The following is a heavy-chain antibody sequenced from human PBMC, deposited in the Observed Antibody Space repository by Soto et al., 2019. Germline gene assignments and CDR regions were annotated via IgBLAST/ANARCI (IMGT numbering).Heavy chain of an antibody. Sequence: EVQLLESGGGLVQPGGSLRLSCAASGFTFSNYAMSWVRQAPGKGLEWVSAMSGPGDTTYYADSVKGRFTISRDNSKNTLSLHMTSLRAEDTAVYYCAKVPALLWFGDWMDFWGQGTLVTVSS. CDR3: AKVPALLWFGDWMDF. V-gene: IGHV3-23*01. CDR1: GFTFSNYA. CDR2: MSGPGDTT. D-gene: IGHD3-10*01. J-gene: IGHJ4*02.